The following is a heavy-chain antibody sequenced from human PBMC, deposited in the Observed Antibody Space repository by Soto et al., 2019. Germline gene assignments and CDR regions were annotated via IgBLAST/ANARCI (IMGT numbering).Heavy chain of an antibody. Sequence: QVQLVESGGGVVQPGRSLRLSCAAPGFTFSSYAMHWVRQAPGKGLAWVAVISYDGSNKYYADSVKGRFTISRDNSKNTLYLQMNSLRAEDTAVYYCARDLHSSGWYTSYGMDVWGQGTTVTVSS. CDR1: GFTFSSYA. D-gene: IGHD6-19*01. J-gene: IGHJ6*02. V-gene: IGHV3-30-3*01. CDR2: ISYDGSNK. CDR3: ARDLHSSGWYTSYGMDV.